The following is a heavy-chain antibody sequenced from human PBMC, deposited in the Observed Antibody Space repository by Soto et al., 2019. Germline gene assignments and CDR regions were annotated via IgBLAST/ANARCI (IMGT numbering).Heavy chain of an antibody. CDR1: GGSISSRSYY. J-gene: IGHJ5*02. CDR3: ASQELVGQFDP. CDR2: IYYSGGT. D-gene: IGHD3-10*01. V-gene: IGHV4-39*01. Sequence: QLQLQESGPGLVKPSETLSLTCTVSGGSISSRSYYWAWIRQPPGEGLEWIGSIYYSGGTYYNPSLKSRVALSVHTSKHPLSLTVSSVTAADPAVYYRASQELVGQFDPWGQGPLVTVSS.